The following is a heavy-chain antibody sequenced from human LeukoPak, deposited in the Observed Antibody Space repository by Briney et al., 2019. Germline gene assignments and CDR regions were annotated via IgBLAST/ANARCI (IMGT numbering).Heavy chain of an antibody. CDR2: IGGRDGST. V-gene: IGHV3-23*01. Sequence: GGSLRLSCAASGFTFSSYGMSWVRQAPGKGLEWVSAIGGRDGSTYYADSVKGRFTISRDNSKNTLYVQMNSLRAEDTAVYYCAKGHYYGSGSLDYWGQGTLVTVS. D-gene: IGHD3-10*01. CDR1: GFTFSSYG. CDR3: AKGHYYGSGSLDY. J-gene: IGHJ4*02.